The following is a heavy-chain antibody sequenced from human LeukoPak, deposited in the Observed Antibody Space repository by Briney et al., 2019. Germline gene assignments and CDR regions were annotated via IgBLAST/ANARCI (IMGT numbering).Heavy chain of an antibody. D-gene: IGHD4-17*01. V-gene: IGHV3-74*01. CDR3: ARVDYGDYVAAVDI. CDR2: INSDGSST. J-gene: IGHJ3*02. Sequence: GGSLGLSCAAPGFTFSNNWMHWVRQTPGKGLVWVSRINSDGSSTSYADSVKGRFTISRDNAKNTLYLQMDTLRVEDTAVYHCARVDYGDYVAAVDIWGQGTMVTVFS. CDR1: GFTFSNNW.